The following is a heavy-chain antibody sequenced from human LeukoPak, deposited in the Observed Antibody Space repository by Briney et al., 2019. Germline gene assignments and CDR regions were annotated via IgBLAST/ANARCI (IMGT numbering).Heavy chain of an antibody. CDR1: GFTFSSYG. J-gene: IGHJ4*02. D-gene: IGHD6-13*01. CDR3: AKDAVGIAAADLDY. V-gene: IGHV3-23*01. CDR2: ISGSGDST. Sequence: GGSLRLSCAASGFTFSSYGMSWVRQAPGKGLEWVSSISGSGDSTYYADSVKGRFTISRDNSKNTLYLQMNSLRAEDTAVYYCAKDAVGIAAADLDYWGQGTLVTVSS.